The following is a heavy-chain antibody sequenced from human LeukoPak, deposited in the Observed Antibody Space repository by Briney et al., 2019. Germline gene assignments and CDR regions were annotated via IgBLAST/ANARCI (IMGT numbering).Heavy chain of an antibody. J-gene: IGHJ4*02. V-gene: IGHV4-34*01. Sequence: SETLSLTCAAYGGSFSGYYWSWIRQPPGKGLEWIGEINHSGSTNYNPSLKSRVTISVDTSKNHFSLKLSSVTAADTAVYYCARSQNYYGSGDYWSQGTLVTVSS. CDR3: ARSQNYYGSGDY. CDR1: GGSFSGYY. D-gene: IGHD3-10*01. CDR2: INHSGST.